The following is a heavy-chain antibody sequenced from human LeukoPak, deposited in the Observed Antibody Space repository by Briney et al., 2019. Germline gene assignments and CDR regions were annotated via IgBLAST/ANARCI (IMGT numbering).Heavy chain of an antibody. V-gene: IGHV1-18*01. D-gene: IGHD3-3*01. J-gene: IGHJ3*02. CDR1: GYTFTSYG. CDR2: ISAYNGNT. CDR3: ARDQDDYDFWSEDAFDI. Sequence: ASVKVSCXASGYTFTSYGISWVRLAPGQGLEWMGWISAYNGNTNYAQKLQGRVTMTTDTSTSTAYMELRSLRSDDTAVYYCARDQDDYDFWSEDAFDIWGQGTMVTVSS.